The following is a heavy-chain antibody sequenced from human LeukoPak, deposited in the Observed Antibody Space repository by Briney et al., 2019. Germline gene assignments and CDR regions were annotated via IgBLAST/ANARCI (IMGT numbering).Heavy chain of an antibody. CDR3: ARMRSYWYFDL. CDR2: SYYTGNT. V-gene: IGHV4-39*07. Sequence: SETLSLTCTVSGDSISSSSYFWGWIRQSPGQGLEWIGTSYYTGNTYYHPSLKSRVTISLDTSRNQFSLRLTSVIVADTALYYCARMRSYWYFDLWGRGTLVAVSS. CDR1: GDSISSSSYF. D-gene: IGHD2-15*01. J-gene: IGHJ2*01.